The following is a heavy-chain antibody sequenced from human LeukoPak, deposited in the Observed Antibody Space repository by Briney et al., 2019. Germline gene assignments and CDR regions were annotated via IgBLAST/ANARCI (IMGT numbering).Heavy chain of an antibody. CDR3: ARGLQVPYNWFDP. D-gene: IGHD3-16*01. J-gene: IGHJ5*02. V-gene: IGHV1-2*02. CDR1: GYTFTGYY. Sequence: GASVKVSCKASGYTFTGYYMHWVRQAPGQGLEWMGWINPNSGGTNYAQKFQGRVTMTRDTSISTAYMKLSRLRSDDTAVYYCARGLQVPYNWFDPWGQGTLVTVSS. CDR2: INPNSGGT.